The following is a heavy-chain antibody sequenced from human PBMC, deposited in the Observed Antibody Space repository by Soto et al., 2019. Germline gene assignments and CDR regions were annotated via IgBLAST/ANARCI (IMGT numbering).Heavy chain of an antibody. CDR3: AREVVTETTLGYFDY. CDR2: IIPFFGTP. J-gene: IGHJ4*02. Sequence: VHLVQSGAEVKNSGSSVRVSCTASGGTFSNDAISWLRQAPGQGLQWLGQIIPFFGTPDYSQSFRGRLTITADESTGTAYMDLRSLRSDDTAVYYCAREVVTETTLGYFDYWGQGTLVTVSS. D-gene: IGHD2-21*02. CDR1: GGTFSNDA. V-gene: IGHV1-69*01.